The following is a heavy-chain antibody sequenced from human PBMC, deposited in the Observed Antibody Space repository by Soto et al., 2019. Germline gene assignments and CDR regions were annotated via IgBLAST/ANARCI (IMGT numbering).Heavy chain of an antibody. CDR2: IWYDGSNK. CDR3: ARETYYDSSGRGAFDI. Sequence: PGGSLRLSCAASGSTFSSYGMHWVRQAPGKGLEWVAVIWYDGSNKYYADSVKGRFTISRDNSKNTLYLQMNSLRAEDTAVYYCARETYYDSSGRGAFDIWGQGTMVTVSS. V-gene: IGHV3-33*01. CDR1: GSTFSSYG. D-gene: IGHD3-22*01. J-gene: IGHJ3*02.